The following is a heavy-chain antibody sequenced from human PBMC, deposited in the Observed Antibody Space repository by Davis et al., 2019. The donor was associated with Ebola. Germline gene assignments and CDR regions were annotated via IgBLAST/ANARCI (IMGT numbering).Heavy chain of an antibody. Sequence: MPSETLSLTCTVSGGSISSYYWSWIRQPPGKGLEWIGYIYYSGSTYYNPSLKSRVTISVDTSKNQFSLKLSSVTAADTAVYYCARLIGAFDPWGQGTLVTVSS. D-gene: IGHD3-10*01. CDR1: GGSISSYY. J-gene: IGHJ5*02. CDR3: ARLIGAFDP. V-gene: IGHV4-59*08. CDR2: IYYSGST.